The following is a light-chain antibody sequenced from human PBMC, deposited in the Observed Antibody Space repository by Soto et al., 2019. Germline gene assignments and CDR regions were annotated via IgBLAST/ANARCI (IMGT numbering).Light chain of an antibody. CDR3: HQSYNAPRT. CDR2: AAS. CDR1: QSISSY. Sequence: DIQMTQSPSSLSASVGDRVTITCRASQSISSYLNWYQQKPGKAPTLLIFAASSLQSGVPSRFSGSGSGTDFTLTISSLQPEDFATYYCHQSYNAPRTFGQGTKVDIK. V-gene: IGKV1-39*01. J-gene: IGKJ1*01.